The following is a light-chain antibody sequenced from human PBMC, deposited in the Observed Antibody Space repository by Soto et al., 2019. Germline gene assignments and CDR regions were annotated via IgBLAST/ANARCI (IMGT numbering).Light chain of an antibody. CDR2: LND. CDR1: SSNIGSNY. J-gene: IGLJ2*01. CDR3: SAWDDSLSVV. V-gene: IGLV1-47*01. Sequence: QSVLTQPPSASGTPGQRVTISCSGSSSNIGSNYVYWYQRLPGTAPKLLIYLNDQRPSGVPDRFSASKSGTSASLAISGLRSEDEADYYCSAWDDSLSVVFGGGTKLTVL.